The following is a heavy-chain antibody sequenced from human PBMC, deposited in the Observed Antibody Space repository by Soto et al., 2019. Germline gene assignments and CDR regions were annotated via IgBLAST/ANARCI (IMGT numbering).Heavy chain of an antibody. CDR2: ISHDGSNT. CDR3: AKEPKIQIWRHSFDY. J-gene: IGHJ4*02. Sequence: QVQLWQSGGNVFHPGRSLRLSCAASGFTFSNYGMHWVRQAPGKGLEWLAFISHDGSNTYYADSVKGRFTISRDNSKNTLYLQMNSLRAEDTAVFYCAKEPKIQIWRHSFDYWGQGTLVTVSS. CDR1: GFTFSNYG. V-gene: IGHV3-30*18. D-gene: IGHD5-18*01.